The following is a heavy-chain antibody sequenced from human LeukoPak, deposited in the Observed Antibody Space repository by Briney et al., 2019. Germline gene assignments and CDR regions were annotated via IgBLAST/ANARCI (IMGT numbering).Heavy chain of an antibody. CDR2: IYYSGST. CDR3: ARGDYYYYGVDV. Sequence: PSETLSLTCNVSGGSISSYYWSWVRQPPGKGLEWIGYIYYSGSTNFNPSLKSRVTISVDTSKNQFSLKRSAVTAADTAVYYCARGDYYYYGVDVWGQGTTVTVSS. CDR1: GGSISSYY. V-gene: IGHV4-59*08. J-gene: IGHJ6*02.